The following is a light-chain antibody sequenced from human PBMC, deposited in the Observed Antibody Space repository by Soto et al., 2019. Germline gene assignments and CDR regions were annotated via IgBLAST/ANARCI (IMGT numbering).Light chain of an antibody. Sequence: IVMTQSAATLSLSPGERATLSCRASQSFSNNLAWYQQKPGQAPRLLIYGVSTRATGVPARFSGSGSGTEFTLTISSLESEDFAVYYCQQYNNWPWTFAQGTKVEIK. CDR3: QQYNNWPWT. V-gene: IGKV3-15*01. CDR1: QSFSNN. CDR2: GVS. J-gene: IGKJ1*01.